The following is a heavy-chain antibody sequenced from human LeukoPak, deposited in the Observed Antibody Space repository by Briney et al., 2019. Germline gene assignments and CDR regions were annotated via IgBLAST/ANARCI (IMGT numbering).Heavy chain of an antibody. Sequence: GGSLRLSCAASGCTFSSYEMNWGRHAPGKGLGLVSYMSSSCSAIYYADSLKGRFTISRDNAQNSLYLPMNSLRAEDTAVYYCAELGITMIGGVWGQGTLVTVSS. CDR2: MSSSCSAI. V-gene: IGHV3-48*03. D-gene: IGHD3-10*02. CDR1: GCTFSSYE. J-gene: IGHJ4*02. CDR3: AELGITMIGGV.